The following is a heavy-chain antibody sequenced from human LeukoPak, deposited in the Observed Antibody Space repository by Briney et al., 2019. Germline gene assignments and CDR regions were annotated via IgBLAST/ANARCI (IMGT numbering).Heavy chain of an antibody. D-gene: IGHD3-3*01. CDR3: ARAVYDFGGAFDI. J-gene: IGHJ3*02. Sequence: GSLRLPCAASGFTFSSYAMSWVRQAPGKGLGWGSAISGSGGSTYYADSVKGRFTISRGNSKNTLYLQMNSLRAEDTAVYYCARAVYDFGGAFDIWGQGTMVTVSS. CDR2: ISGSGGST. CDR1: GFTFSSYA. V-gene: IGHV3-23*01.